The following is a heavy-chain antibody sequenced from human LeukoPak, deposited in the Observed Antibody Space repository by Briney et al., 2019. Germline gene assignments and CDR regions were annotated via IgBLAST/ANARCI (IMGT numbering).Heavy chain of an antibody. CDR3: AREAGSWYSYYYYYMDV. Sequence: GGSLRLSCAASGFTFSSYSMNWVRQAPGKGLEWVSSISSSSSYIYYADSVKGRFTISRDNAKNSLYLQMNSLRAEDTAVYYCAREAGSWYSYYYYYMDVWGKGTRSPSP. J-gene: IGHJ6*03. CDR1: GFTFSSYS. D-gene: IGHD6-13*01. CDR2: ISSSSSYI. V-gene: IGHV3-21*01.